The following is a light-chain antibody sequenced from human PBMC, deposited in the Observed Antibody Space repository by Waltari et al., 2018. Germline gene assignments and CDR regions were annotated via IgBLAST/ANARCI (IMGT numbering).Light chain of an antibody. CDR3: SAGDDSLNGQVV. Sequence: QSLLTQPPSASGTPGQRVTISCSGSWSNIGSNAVSWYQQLPGTAPKPLIHSNMRLPSGFPDRFSLSKSGTSASLVISGLQSADEADYYCSAGDDSLNGQVVFGGGTKVTVL. CDR1: WSNIGSNA. V-gene: IGLV1-44*01. CDR2: SNM. J-gene: IGLJ2*01.